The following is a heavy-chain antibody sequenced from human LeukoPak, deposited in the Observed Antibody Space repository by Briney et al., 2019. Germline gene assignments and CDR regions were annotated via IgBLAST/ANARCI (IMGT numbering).Heavy chain of an antibody. CDR1: GYTFTSYG. J-gene: IGHJ5*01. Sequence: ASVKVSCKASGYTFTSYGISWVRQATGQGPEWMGWMNPNSGNTGYAQKFQGRVTMTRNTSISSAYMELSNLRSDDTAVYYCARGSDYDGTFEDNWFDPWGQGTLVTVSS. CDR2: MNPNSGNT. D-gene: IGHD3-22*01. V-gene: IGHV1-8*02. CDR3: ARGSDYDGTFEDNWFDP.